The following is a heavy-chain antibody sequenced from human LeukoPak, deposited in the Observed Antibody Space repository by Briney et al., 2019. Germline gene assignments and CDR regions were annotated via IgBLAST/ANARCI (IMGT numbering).Heavy chain of an antibody. CDR3: ARHPTALVSYGFDP. CDR2: IYYSGST. CDR1: GGSISSNHYY. Sequence: SETLSLTCAVSGGSISSNHYYWGWIRQPPGKGLEWIANIYYSGSTYYNPSLRSRVTISVDTSMNQLSLSLSSVTDADTAVYYCARHPTALVSYGFDPWGQGTLVTV. D-gene: IGHD5-18*01. J-gene: IGHJ5*02. V-gene: IGHV4-39*01.